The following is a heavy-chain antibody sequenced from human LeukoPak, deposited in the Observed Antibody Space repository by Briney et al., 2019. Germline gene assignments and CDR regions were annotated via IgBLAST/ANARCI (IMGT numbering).Heavy chain of an antibody. J-gene: IGHJ4*02. V-gene: IGHV3-7*01. Sequence: GGSLRLSCAASGFTFSTYWMSWVRQAPGKGLEWVANIREDGSEKYYGDSVKGRFTISRDNAKNSLYLEMNSLRVEDTAVYYCARDSSGYQWGQGTLVTVSS. CDR1: GFTFSTYW. CDR3: ARDSSGYQ. D-gene: IGHD3-22*01. CDR2: IREDGSEK.